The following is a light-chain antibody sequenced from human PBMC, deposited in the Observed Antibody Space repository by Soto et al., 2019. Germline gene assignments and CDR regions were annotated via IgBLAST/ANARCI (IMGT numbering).Light chain of an antibody. V-gene: IGKV3-11*01. J-gene: IGKJ3*01. Sequence: EVVLTQSPVTLSLSPGERATLSCRASQSVSIDLAWYQQTPGQAPRLLIYGASTRATGITVRFSGSASGTEFTLTISSLEPEDFAVYYCQQRSNWPPTFGPGTRWIS. CDR1: QSVSID. CDR2: GAS. CDR3: QQRSNWPPT.